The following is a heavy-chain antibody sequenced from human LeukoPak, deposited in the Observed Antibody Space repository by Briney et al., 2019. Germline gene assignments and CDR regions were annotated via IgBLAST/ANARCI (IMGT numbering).Heavy chain of an antibody. Sequence: GESLKISCKGSGYNFTHYWIGWVRQMPGKGLEWMGIINPADSDTRYSPSFQGQVLISADKSISTAYLHWGSPKASDTAMYFCARRRSSTSDAVDIWGQGTMVTVS. CDR2: INPADSDT. CDR3: ARRRSSTSDAVDI. CDR1: GYNFTHYW. V-gene: IGHV5-51*01. J-gene: IGHJ3*02.